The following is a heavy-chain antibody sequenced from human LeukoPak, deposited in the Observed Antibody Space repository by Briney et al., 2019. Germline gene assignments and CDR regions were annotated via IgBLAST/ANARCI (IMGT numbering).Heavy chain of an antibody. CDR3: SPVVVAVSDY. D-gene: IGHD2-21*02. CDR1: GFAFRNAW. V-gene: IGHV3-15*01. J-gene: IGHJ4*02. Sequence: GVSVRLSCAASGFAFRNAWMSWVRQAPGKGLEWVGRLKSKADGGTTDYAAPVKGRFTISRDDSKNTVYLQMNSLKIEDTAVYYCSPVVVAVSDYWGQGILVTVSS. CDR2: LKSKADGGTT.